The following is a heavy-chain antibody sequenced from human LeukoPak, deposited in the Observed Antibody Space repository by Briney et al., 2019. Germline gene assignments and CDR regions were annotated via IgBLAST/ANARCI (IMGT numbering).Heavy chain of an antibody. CDR2: TYYRSKLYN. D-gene: IGHD5-18*01. CDR1: GDSVSSNSAA. V-gene: IGHV6-1*01. J-gene: IGHJ4*02. Sequence: SQTLSLTCAISGDSVSSNSAAWNWIRQSPSRGLEWLGRTYYRSKLYNDYAVSVKSRITINPDTSKNQFSLQLNSVTPEDTAVYYCAREGIDSYGYSPVFDYWGQGTLVTVSS. CDR3: AREGIDSYGYSPVFDY.